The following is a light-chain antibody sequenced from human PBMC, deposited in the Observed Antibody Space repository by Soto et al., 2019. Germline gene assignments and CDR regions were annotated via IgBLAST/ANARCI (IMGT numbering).Light chain of an antibody. Sequence: DIQMTQSPSSLSASVGDRVTITCRASRSISSFLNWYQQKPGKAPQLLIYAASSLQGGVPSRFSGSGSGTDFTLTISSLQLEDSATYYCQQSDSAPLTFGGGTRVEVK. V-gene: IGKV1-39*01. CDR2: AAS. CDR3: QQSDSAPLT. CDR1: RSISSF. J-gene: IGKJ4*01.